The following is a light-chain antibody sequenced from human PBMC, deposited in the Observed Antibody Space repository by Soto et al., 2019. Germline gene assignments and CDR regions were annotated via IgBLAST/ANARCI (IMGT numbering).Light chain of an antibody. CDR1: SSDVGGYNY. Sequence: QSVLTQPRSVSGSPGQSVIISCTGSSSDVGGYNYVSWYQHHPGKAPKLMIYDVSKRPSGVPDRFSGSKSGNTASLTISGLQADDEADYYCCSDAGSTGVFGTGTKVTVL. CDR2: DVS. CDR3: CSDAGSTGV. J-gene: IGLJ1*01. V-gene: IGLV2-11*01.